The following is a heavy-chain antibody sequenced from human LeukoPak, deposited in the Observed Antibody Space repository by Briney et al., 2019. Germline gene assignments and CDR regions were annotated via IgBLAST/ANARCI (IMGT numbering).Heavy chain of an antibody. V-gene: IGHV3-23*01. CDR2: ISGSGDST. CDR1: GYSFSTYG. J-gene: IGHJ3*02. Sequence: PGGSLRLSCEGFGYSFSTYGMSWVRQAPGKGLEWVSGISGSGDSTDYAESVKGRFTISRDNSKNTMYLQMNSLRAEDTAVYYCARGLDIVVVPAITNAFDIWGQGTMVTVSS. CDR3: ARGLDIVVVPAITNAFDI. D-gene: IGHD2-2*01.